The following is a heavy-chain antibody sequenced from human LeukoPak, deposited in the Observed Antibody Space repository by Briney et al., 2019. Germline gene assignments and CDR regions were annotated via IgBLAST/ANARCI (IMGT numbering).Heavy chain of an antibody. CDR1: GFTFSSYS. Sequence: PGGSLRLSCAASGFTFSSYSMNWVRQAPGKGLEWVSSISSSSSTIYYADSVKGRFTISRDNAKNSLYLQMNSLRAEDTAVYYCAREGVYYDSSGYYLPFDYWGQGTLVTVSS. V-gene: IGHV3-48*04. D-gene: IGHD3-22*01. CDR3: AREGVYYDSSGYYLPFDY. CDR2: ISSSSSTI. J-gene: IGHJ4*02.